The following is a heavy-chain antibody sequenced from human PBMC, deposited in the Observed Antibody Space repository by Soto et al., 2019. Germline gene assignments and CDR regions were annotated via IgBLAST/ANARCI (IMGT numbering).Heavy chain of an antibody. J-gene: IGHJ4*02. V-gene: IGHV4-30-4*01. D-gene: IGHD5-12*01. CDR3: AREKGYISGPKNFDS. CDR1: GGSVSSGDYF. Sequence: PSETLSLTCTVSGGSVSSGDYFWSWTRQPPGKGLEWIGYIYDSGSSYYNPSLKSRVTMSVDTSKNQFSLKLRSVTAADTAMYYCAREKGYISGPKNFDSWGQGTLVTVSS. CDR2: IYDSGSS.